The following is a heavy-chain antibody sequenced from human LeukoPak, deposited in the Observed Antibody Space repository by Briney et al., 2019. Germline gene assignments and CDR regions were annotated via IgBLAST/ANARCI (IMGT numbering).Heavy chain of an antibody. CDR1: GFTVSDYY. CDR2: IYSGGKT. J-gene: IGHJ4*02. D-gene: IGHD3-22*01. CDR3: ARINYYDGSGFYRDY. Sequence: GGSLRLSCAVPGFTVSDYYMSWVRQAPGKGLEWVSVIYSGGKTYYADSVKGRFTISRDDSKNTLHLQMNSLRAEDTAVYYCARINYYDGSGFYRDYWGQGTLVTVSS. V-gene: IGHV3-53*01.